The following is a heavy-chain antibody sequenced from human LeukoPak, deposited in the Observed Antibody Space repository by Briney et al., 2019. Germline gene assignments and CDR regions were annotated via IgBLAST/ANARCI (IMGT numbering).Heavy chain of an antibody. D-gene: IGHD3/OR15-3a*01. CDR1: GFTFTSYA. Sequence: GASLRLSCAASGFTFTSYAMSWVRQAPGKGLEWVSTISGGGVTTYYADSVKARFTISRDNSKNTVYLQMNSLRAEDTAIYYCATPWTAVATFHRLDYWGQGTLVTVSS. V-gene: IGHV3-23*01. CDR3: ATPWTAVATFHRLDY. CDR2: ISGGGVTT. J-gene: IGHJ4*02.